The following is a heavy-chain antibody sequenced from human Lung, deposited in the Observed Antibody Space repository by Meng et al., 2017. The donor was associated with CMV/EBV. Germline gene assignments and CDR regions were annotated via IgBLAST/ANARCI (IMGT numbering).Heavy chain of an antibody. D-gene: IGHD6-19*01. V-gene: IGHV3-74*01. J-gene: IGHJ4*02. CDR3: VRDINSGWFTMDY. Sequence: AAAGFTFSRDYRDWVRQAPGKGLVWVSRIDSDGSSTTYADSAKGRFTISRDNAKNTLYLQMSSLRAEDTAVYYCVRDINSGWFTMDYWGQGTLVTVSS. CDR2: IDSDGSST. CDR1: GFTFSRDY.